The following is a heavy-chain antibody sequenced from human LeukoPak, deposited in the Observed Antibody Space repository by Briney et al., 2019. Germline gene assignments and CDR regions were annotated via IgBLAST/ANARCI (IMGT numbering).Heavy chain of an antibody. J-gene: IGHJ4*02. Sequence: SVKVSCKASGGTFSSYAISWVRQAPGQGLEWMGRIIPILGIANYAQKFQGRVTITADKSTSTAYMELSSLRSEDTAVYYCARDAIVRDYSNSDYWGQGTLVTVSP. V-gene: IGHV1-69*04. CDR2: IIPILGIA. CDR3: ARDAIVRDYSNSDY. D-gene: IGHD4-11*01. CDR1: GGTFSSYA.